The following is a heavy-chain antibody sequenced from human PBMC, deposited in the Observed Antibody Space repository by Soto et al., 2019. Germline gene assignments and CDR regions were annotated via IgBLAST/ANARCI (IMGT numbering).Heavy chain of an antibody. CDR2: IIPILGIA. J-gene: IGHJ5*02. D-gene: IGHD5-12*01. CDR3: AHSGYDMGWFDP. Sequence: QVQLVQSGAEVKKPGSSVKVSCKASGGTFSSYTISWVRQAPGQGLEWMGRIIPILGIANYAQKFQGRVTITADKSTSTAYMELSSLRSEDTAVYYGAHSGYDMGWFDPWGQGTLVTVSS. CDR1: GGTFSSYT. V-gene: IGHV1-69*02.